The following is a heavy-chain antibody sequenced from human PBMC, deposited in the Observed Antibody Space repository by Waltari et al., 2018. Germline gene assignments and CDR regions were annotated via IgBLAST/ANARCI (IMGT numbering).Heavy chain of an antibody. J-gene: IGHJ4*02. D-gene: IGHD2-8*01. V-gene: IGHV4-34*01. Sequence: QVQLQQWGAGLLKPSETLSLTCAVYGGSFSGYYWSWIRQPPGKGPEWIGEINHRGSTNYNPSLKSRVTISVDTSKNQFSLKLSSVTAADTAVYYCARGSLYYRDFDYWGQGTLVTVSS. CDR1: GGSFSGYY. CDR2: INHRGST. CDR3: ARGSLYYRDFDY.